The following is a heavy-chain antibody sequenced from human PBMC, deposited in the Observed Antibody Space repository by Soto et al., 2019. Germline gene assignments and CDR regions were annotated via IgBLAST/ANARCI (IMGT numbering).Heavy chain of an antibody. Sequence: GESLKISCKGSGYSFTRYWIGWVRQMPGKGLEWMGIIYPRDSDTRYSPSFQGQVTISADKSISTAYLQWSSLKASDTAMYYCARGSPPAPNKGSYYYYYGMDVWSQGTTVTVSS. D-gene: IGHD2-2*01. CDR3: ARGSPPAPNKGSYYYYYGMDV. J-gene: IGHJ6*02. V-gene: IGHV5-51*01. CDR2: IYPRDSDT. CDR1: GYSFTRYW.